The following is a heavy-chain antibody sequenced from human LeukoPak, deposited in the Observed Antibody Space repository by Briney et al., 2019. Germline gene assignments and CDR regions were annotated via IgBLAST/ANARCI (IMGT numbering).Heavy chain of an antibody. V-gene: IGHV4-31*03. D-gene: IGHD6-19*01. Sequence: SQTLSLTCTVSGGSISSGGYYWSWIRQHPGKGLEWIGYIYYSGSTYYNPSLKSRVTISVDTSKNQFSLMLSSVTAADTAVYYCARAHSSGFNYYFDYWGQGTLVTVSS. CDR2: IYYSGST. J-gene: IGHJ4*02. CDR1: GGSISSGGYY. CDR3: ARAHSSGFNYYFDY.